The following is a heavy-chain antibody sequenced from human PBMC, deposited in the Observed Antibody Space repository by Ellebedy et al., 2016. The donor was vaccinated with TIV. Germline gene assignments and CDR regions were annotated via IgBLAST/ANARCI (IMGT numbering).Heavy chain of an antibody. Sequence: GESLKISCTASGFNFGGHAMKWVRQAPGKGLEWVSSIGGSGYSTHYADSVKGRFTISRDNSKNTLYLQMNSLRADDAAAYYCAKEQTNHYFDSWGQGTLVTVSS. CDR3: AKEQTNHYFDS. J-gene: IGHJ4*02. D-gene: IGHD1-14*01. V-gene: IGHV3-23*01. CDR1: GFNFGGHA. CDR2: IGGSGYST.